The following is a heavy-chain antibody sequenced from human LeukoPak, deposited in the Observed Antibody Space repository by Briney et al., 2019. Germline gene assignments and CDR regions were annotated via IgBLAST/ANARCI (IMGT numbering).Heavy chain of an antibody. CDR1: GFTVSSHY. CDR2: IYTGGST. CDR3: ARHAWFDP. J-gene: IGHJ5*02. Sequence: PGGSLRLSCAASGFTVSSHYMSWVRQAPGKGLEWVSVIYTGGSTYYADSVKGRFTISRDNSKNTLYLQMNSLRAEDTAVYFCARHAWFDPWGQGTLVTVSS. V-gene: IGHV3-53*01.